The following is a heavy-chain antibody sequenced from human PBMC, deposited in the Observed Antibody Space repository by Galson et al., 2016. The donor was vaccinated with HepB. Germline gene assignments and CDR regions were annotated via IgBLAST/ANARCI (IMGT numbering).Heavy chain of an antibody. CDR1: GFTFSSYT. Sequence: SLRLSCAASGFTFSSYTMNWVRQAPGKGLEWVSYISSSSSSIYYADSVKGRFTISRDNAKNSLYLQMNNLRDEDTAVYYCATRYCSGGSCYSAAPGYWYFDLWGRGTLVTVSS. CDR2: ISSSSSSI. D-gene: IGHD2-15*01. CDR3: ATRYCSGGSCYSAAPGYWYFDL. V-gene: IGHV3-48*02. J-gene: IGHJ2*01.